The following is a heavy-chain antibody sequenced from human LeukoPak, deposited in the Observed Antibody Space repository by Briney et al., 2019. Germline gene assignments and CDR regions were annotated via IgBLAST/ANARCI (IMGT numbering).Heavy chain of an antibody. D-gene: IGHD3-10*01. J-gene: IGHJ5*02. CDR3: MSPLAGA. Sequence: PGGSLRLSCAASGFTFSDYHMNWIRQAPGKGLEWVSYISGSSSYTNYADSVKGRFTISRDNAKNTLYLQMNSLRAEDTAVYYCMSPLAGAWGQGTLVTVSS. CDR2: ISGSSSYT. V-gene: IGHV3-11*06. CDR1: GFTFSDYH.